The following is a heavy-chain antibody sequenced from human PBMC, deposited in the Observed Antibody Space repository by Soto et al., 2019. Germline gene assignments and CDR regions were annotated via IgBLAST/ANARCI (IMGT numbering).Heavy chain of an antibody. Sequence: SETLSLTCAVYGGSFSSYYWSWIRQHPGKGLEWIGYIYYSGSTYYNPSLKSRVTISVDTSKNQFSLKLSSVTAADRAVYYCARYVSFDLANWFDPWGQGTLVTVSS. CDR3: ARYVSFDLANWFDP. V-gene: IGHV4-59*06. J-gene: IGHJ5*02. CDR2: IYYSGST. D-gene: IGHD3-16*01. CDR1: GGSFSSYY.